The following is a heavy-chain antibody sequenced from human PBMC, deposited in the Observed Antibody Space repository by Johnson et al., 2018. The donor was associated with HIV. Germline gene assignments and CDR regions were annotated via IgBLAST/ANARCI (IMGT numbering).Heavy chain of an antibody. CDR1: GFTFYDYG. Sequence: VQLVEPGGGVVRPGGSLRLSCAASGFTFYDYGMSWVRQAPGKGLEWVSGINWNGGSTGYADSVKGRFTISRDNAKNSLYLQMNSLRAEDTALYYCARSPRIVVVVAATVGHAFYIWGQGTMVIGS. CDR2: INWNGGST. J-gene: IGHJ3*02. V-gene: IGHV3-20*04. CDR3: ARSPRIVVVVAATVGHAFYI. D-gene: IGHD2-15*01.